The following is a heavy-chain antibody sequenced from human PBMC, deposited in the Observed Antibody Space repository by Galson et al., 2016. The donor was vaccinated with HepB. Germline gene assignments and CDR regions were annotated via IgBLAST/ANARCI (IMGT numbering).Heavy chain of an antibody. CDR2: LSGLSDSK. Sequence: SLRLSCAASGFTFSSYAMSWVRQAPGKGLEWVSALSGLSDSKDYADSVKGRFTVSRDNAKGTLYLQMNSLRPEDTAVYFCAKDAHYGSGFPTWVYFENWGRGALVTVSS. J-gene: IGHJ4*02. CDR1: GFTFSSYA. CDR3: AKDAHYGSGFPTWVYFEN. V-gene: IGHV3-23*01. D-gene: IGHD3-3*02.